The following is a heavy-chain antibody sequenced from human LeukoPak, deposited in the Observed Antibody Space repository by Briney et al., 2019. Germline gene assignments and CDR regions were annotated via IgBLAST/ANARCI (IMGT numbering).Heavy chain of an antibody. J-gene: IGHJ3*02. V-gene: IGHV1-69*05. D-gene: IGHD1-26*01. CDR1: GGTFSSYA. Sequence: SVKVSCKASGGTFSSYAISWVRQAPGQWLEWMGGIIPIFGTANYAQKFQGRVTITTDESTSTAYMELSSLRSEDTAVYYCARDGAGNDAFDIWGQGTMVTVSS. CDR2: IIPIFGTA. CDR3: ARDGAGNDAFDI.